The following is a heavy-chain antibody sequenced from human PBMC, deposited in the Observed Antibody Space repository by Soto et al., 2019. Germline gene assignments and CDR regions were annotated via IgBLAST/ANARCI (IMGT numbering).Heavy chain of an antibody. CDR1: GGSTSSNSYY. CDR2: VYYSGYT. D-gene: IGHD2-15*01. J-gene: IGHJ4*02. Sequence: PSGRQCHPCTVSGGSTSSNSYYWGWIRQPPGKGLEWIVSVYYSGYTDYNPSLNSRLALFVDTYKDQFSLKLRSVTDADTAVYYCARQVTDCSGGSCHAYFDCWGQGSLVTV. V-gene: IGHV4-39*01. CDR3: ARQVTDCSGGSCHAYFDC.